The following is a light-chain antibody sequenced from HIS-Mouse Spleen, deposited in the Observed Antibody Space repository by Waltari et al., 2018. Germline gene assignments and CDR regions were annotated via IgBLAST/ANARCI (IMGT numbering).Light chain of an antibody. Sequence: EIVMTQSPATLSVSRGARATPSCRASQSVSSNLSWYQQKPGQALRLLIYGASTRATGIPARFRGSGSGTEFTLTISSMQSEDFAVYYCQQYNNWPRTFGQGTKVEIK. J-gene: IGKJ1*01. CDR1: QSVSSN. CDR3: QQYNNWPRT. V-gene: IGKV3-15*01. CDR2: GAS.